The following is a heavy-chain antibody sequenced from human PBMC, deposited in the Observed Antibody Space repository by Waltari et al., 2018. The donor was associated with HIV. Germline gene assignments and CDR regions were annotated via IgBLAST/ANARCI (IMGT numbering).Heavy chain of an antibody. V-gene: IGHV4-31*03. CDR2: IYYSGST. CDR1: GGSISSGGYY. CDR3: ARGKAPWFGVPSYYFDY. Sequence: QVQLQESGPGLVKPSQTLSLTCTVSGGSISSGGYYWSWIRQHPGKGLEWIEYIYYSGSTYYNPSLKSRVTISVDTSKNQFSLKLSSVTAADTAVYYCARGKAPWFGVPSYYFDYWGQGTLVTVSS. J-gene: IGHJ4*02. D-gene: IGHD3-10*01.